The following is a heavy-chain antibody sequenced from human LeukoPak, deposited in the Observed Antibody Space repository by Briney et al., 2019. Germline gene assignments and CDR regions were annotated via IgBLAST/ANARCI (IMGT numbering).Heavy chain of an antibody. CDR3: ARDPGGSSGPLFDP. V-gene: IGHV1-18*01. J-gene: IGHJ5*02. CDR1: GYTFTSYG. CDR2: ISAYNGNT. Sequence: ASVKVSCKASGYTFTSYGISWVRQAPGQGLEWMGWISAYNGNTSYAQKLQGRVTVTTDTSTSTAYMELRSLRSDDTAVYYCARDPGGSSGPLFDPWGQGTLVTVSS. D-gene: IGHD3-22*01.